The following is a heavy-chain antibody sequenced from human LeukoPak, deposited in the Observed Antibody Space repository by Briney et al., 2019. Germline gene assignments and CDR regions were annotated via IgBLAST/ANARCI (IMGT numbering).Heavy chain of an antibody. CDR3: ARPFTYYYDSSGLDAFDI. Sequence: ASVKVSCKASGYTSTGYYMHWVRQAPGQGLEWMGWINPNSGGTNYAQKFQGKVTMTRDTSISTAYMELSRLRSDDTAVYYCARPFTYYYDSSGLDAFDIWGQGTMVTVSS. V-gene: IGHV1-2*02. CDR2: INPNSGGT. D-gene: IGHD3-22*01. J-gene: IGHJ3*02. CDR1: GYTSTGYY.